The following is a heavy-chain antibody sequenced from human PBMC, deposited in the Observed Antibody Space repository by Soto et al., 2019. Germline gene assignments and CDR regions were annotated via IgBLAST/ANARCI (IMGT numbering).Heavy chain of an antibody. CDR2: ISSSGKTI. J-gene: IGHJ4*02. CDR3: PRPMAGN. CDR1: GFSFSSYE. Sequence: EVQLVESGGGLVQPGGSLRLSCAASGFSFSSYEMNWVRQAPGKGLEWISYISSSGKTIFYADSVKGRFTISRDNAKNSLYLQMSSLRVEYTAVYYYPRPMAGNWGQETLVTVFS. V-gene: IGHV3-48*03. D-gene: IGHD6-19*01.